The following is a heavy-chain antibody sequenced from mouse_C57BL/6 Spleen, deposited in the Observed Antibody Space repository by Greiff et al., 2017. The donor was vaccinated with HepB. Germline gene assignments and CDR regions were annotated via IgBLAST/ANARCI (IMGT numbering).Heavy chain of an antibody. CDR2: IYPGSGST. D-gene: IGHD4-1*01. CDR3: AREVLGRIFDY. J-gene: IGHJ2*01. V-gene: IGHV1-55*01. Sequence: QVQLQQSGTVLARPGASVKMSCKASGYTFTSYWITWVKQRPGQGLEWIGDIYPGSGSTNYNEKFKSKATLTVDTSSSTAYMQLSSLTSEDSAVYYCAREVLGRIFDYWGQGTTLTVSS. CDR1: GYTFTSYW.